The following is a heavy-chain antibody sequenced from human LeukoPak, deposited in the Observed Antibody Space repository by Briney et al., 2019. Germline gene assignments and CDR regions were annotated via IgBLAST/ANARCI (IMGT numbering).Heavy chain of an antibody. J-gene: IGHJ4*02. CDR1: GGSISSSSYY. D-gene: IGHD2-2*01. Sequence: SETLSLTCTVSGGSISSSSYYWGWIRQPPGKGLEWIGSIYYSGSTYYNQSLKSRVTISVDTSKNQFSLKLSSVTAADTAVYYCASEPVRYCSTTSCNGFDYWGQGTLVTVSS. CDR3: ASEPVRYCSTTSCNGFDY. V-gene: IGHV4-39*01. CDR2: IYYSGST.